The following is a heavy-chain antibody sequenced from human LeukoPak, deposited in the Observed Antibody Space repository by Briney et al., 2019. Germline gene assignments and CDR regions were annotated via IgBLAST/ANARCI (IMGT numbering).Heavy chain of an antibody. CDR2: ISYDGSYK. J-gene: IGHJ6*02. CDR3: ARDEETIFYGMDV. V-gene: IGHV3-30*03. D-gene: IGHD3-3*01. CDR1: GFTFSSYG. Sequence: GGSLRLSCAASGFTFSSYGMHWVRQAPGKGLEWVAVISYDGSYKYYADSVKGRFTISRDNSKNTLYLQMNSLRAEDTAVYYCARDEETIFYGMDVWGQGTTVTVSS.